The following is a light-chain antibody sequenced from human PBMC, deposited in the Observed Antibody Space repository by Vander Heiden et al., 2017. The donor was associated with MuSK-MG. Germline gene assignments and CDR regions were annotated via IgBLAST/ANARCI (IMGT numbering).Light chain of an antibody. CDR1: QSISSD. Sequence: DIQMTQFPSSLSASVGDRVTITCRASQSISSDLSWYQQKPGKAPKVLISAASSLQSGVPSRFSGSASGTDFTLTISSLQPEDFATYYCQQSDSIPPTFGQGTKVEIK. CDR2: AAS. CDR3: QQSDSIPPT. V-gene: IGKV1-39*01. J-gene: IGKJ1*01.